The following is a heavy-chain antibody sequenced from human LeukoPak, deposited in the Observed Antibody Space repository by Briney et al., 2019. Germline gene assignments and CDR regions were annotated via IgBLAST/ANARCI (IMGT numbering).Heavy chain of an antibody. D-gene: IGHD4/OR15-4a*01. V-gene: IGHV3-23*01. CDR1: GFTFSSHA. CDR2: ISISGDIT. CDR3: ANEEVPNDY. J-gene: IGHJ4*02. Sequence: PGGSLRLSCAVSGFTFSSHAMTWVRQAPGKGLEWVSGISISGDITYYADSVQGRFIVFRDNSKNTVYLQMYSLRVEDTAVYYCANEEVPNDYWGQGTLVTVSS.